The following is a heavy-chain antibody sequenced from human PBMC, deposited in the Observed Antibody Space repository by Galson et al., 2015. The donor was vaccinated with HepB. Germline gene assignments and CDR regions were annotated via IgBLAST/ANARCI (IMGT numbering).Heavy chain of an antibody. Sequence: SVKVSCKASGYTFTSYGISWVRQAPGQGLEWMGWISAYNGNTNYAQKLQGRVTMTTDTSTSTAYMELRSLRSDDTAVYYCARDWCSSTSCSPPDAFDIWGQGPMVTVSS. V-gene: IGHV1-18*01. CDR2: ISAYNGNT. CDR1: GYTFTSYG. D-gene: IGHD2-2*01. CDR3: ARDWCSSTSCSPPDAFDI. J-gene: IGHJ3*02.